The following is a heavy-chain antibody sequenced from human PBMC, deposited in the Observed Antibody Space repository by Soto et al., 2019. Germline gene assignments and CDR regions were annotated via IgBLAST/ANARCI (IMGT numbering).Heavy chain of an antibody. Sequence: EAQLVESGGGLVQPGGPLRLSCTASGLPFNTFWMTWFRQAPGKGLEGVDSIKHDGRERWYVDSVGGRFIASRDNVKISLFLQMDTVGAEDTAVYYCARGWGYYFDLWGQGTLVTVSS. CDR2: IKHDGRER. D-gene: IGHD6-19*01. J-gene: IGHJ4*02. CDR1: GLPFNTFW. CDR3: ARGWGYYFDL. V-gene: IGHV3-7*01.